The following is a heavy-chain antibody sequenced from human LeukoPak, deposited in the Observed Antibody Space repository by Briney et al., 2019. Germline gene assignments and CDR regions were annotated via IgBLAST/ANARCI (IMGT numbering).Heavy chain of an antibody. J-gene: IGHJ4*02. CDR3: ARDRGSTEFDY. CDR1: GFTFSSYW. D-gene: IGHD3-10*01. CDR2: IKQDGSEK. V-gene: IGHV3-7*01. Sequence: GGSLRLSCAASGFTFSSYWMSWVRQAPGKGLEWVANIKQDGSEKYHVDSVKGRFTISRDNAKNTLYLETNSLRAEDRAVYYCARDRGSTEFDYWGQGSLVTVSS.